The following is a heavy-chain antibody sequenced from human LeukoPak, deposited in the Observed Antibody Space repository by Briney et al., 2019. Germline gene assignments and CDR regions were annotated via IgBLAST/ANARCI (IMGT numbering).Heavy chain of an antibody. CDR1: GYTFNGFY. J-gene: IGHJ4*02. V-gene: IGHV1-2*02. CDR3: ARWMATVTTPDY. CDR2: INPNSGGT. D-gene: IGHD4-11*01. Sequence: ASVKVSCKASGYTFNGFYLHWVRQAPGQGLEWMGWINPNSGGTNYAQKFQGRVTMTRDTSISTAYMELSRLRSDDTPVYYCARWMATVTTPDYWGQGTLVTVSS.